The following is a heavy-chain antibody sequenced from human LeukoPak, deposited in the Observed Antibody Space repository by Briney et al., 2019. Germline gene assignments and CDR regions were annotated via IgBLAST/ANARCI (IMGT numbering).Heavy chain of an antibody. CDR1: GFSFSNHW. J-gene: IGHJ4*02. D-gene: IGHD1-26*01. Sequence: GGSLRLSWAAAGFSFSNHWMTWVRQAPGKGLGWVANRTQDGSDKKHVYYVKGRFTHSRDNAKNTLYLQMNSLRAEDTALYYCARDGTFRLDYWGQGTLVSVSS. V-gene: IGHV3-7*05. CDR2: RTQDGSDK. CDR3: ARDGTFRLDY.